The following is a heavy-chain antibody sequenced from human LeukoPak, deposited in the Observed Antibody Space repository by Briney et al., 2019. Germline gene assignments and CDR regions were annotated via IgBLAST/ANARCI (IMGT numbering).Heavy chain of an antibody. V-gene: IGHV3-30-3*01. D-gene: IGHD3-3*01. CDR1: GFTFSSYA. J-gene: IGHJ5*02. CDR2: ITYDGSNK. Sequence: GGSLRLSCAASGFTFSSYAMHWVRQAPGKGLEWVAVITYDGSNKYYADSVKGRFTISRDNSKNTLYLQMNSLRAEDTAVYYCARDVRYYDFWSGYYTGVPWGQGTLVTVSS. CDR3: ARDVRYYDFWSGYYTGVP.